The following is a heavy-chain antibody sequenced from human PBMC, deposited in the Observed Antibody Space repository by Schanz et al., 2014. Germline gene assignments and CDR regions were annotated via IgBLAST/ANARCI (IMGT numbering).Heavy chain of an antibody. CDR3: AKDHAGSDILTALGN. D-gene: IGHD3-9*01. J-gene: IGHJ4*02. CDR1: GFTFTNYA. CDR2: ISGSGGRT. Sequence: EVQLLESGGGLVQPGGSLRLSCAASGFTFTNYAMTWVRQAPGKGLEWVSGISGSGGRTYDADSVKGQFTISRDNSENTLYLQMNSLRAEDTAVYYCAKDHAGSDILTALGNWGQGTLVTVSS. V-gene: IGHV3-23*01.